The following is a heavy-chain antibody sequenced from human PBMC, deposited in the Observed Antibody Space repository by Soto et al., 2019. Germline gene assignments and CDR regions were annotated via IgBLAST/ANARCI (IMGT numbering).Heavy chain of an antibody. CDR3: ASSGSGYYPYYYYYGMDV. D-gene: IGHD3-22*01. V-gene: IGHV1-3*01. Sequence: GASVKVSCKASGYTFTSYAMHWGRQAPGQRLEWMGWINAGNGNTKYSQKFQGRVTITRDTSASTAYMELSSLRSEDTAVYYCASSGSGYYPYYYYYGMDVWGQGTSVTVSS. CDR2: INAGNGNT. CDR1: GYTFTSYA. J-gene: IGHJ6*02.